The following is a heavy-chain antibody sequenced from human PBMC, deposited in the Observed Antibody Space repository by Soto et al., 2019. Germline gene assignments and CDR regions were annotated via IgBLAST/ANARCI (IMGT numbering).Heavy chain of an antibody. Sequence: SDTLSLSCAVYGRSFSGYYWRWIRQPPGKGLEWIGEINHSGSTNYNPSLKSRVTISVDTSKNQFSLKLSSVTAADTAVYYCARAPHVAVANPYPFDSWGQGTLVT. CDR2: INHSGST. CDR3: ARAPHVAVANPYPFDS. CDR1: GRSFSGYY. J-gene: IGHJ5*01. V-gene: IGHV4-34*01. D-gene: IGHD6-19*01.